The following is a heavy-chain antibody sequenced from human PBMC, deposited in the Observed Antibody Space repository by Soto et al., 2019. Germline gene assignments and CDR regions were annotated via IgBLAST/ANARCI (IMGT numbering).Heavy chain of an antibody. CDR3: VSGYTFPYYFDY. CDR1: GDSVSSNSAA. Sequence: SQTLSLTCAISGDSVSSNSAAWNWIRQSPSRGLEWLGRTYYRSKWYNDYAVSVKSRITINPDTSKNQFSLQLNSVTPEDTAVYYCVSGYTFPYYFDYWGQGTLVTVSS. D-gene: IGHD6-25*01. V-gene: IGHV6-1*01. CDR2: TYYRSKWYN. J-gene: IGHJ4*02.